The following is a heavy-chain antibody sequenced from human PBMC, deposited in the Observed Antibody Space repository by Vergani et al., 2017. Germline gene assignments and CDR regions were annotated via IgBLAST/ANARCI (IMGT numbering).Heavy chain of an antibody. Sequence: EVQPLESGGGLVQPGGSLRLPCAASGFTFSSYAMSWVRQAPGKGLEWVSAISGSGGSPYHADSVKGRFTISRDNCKNTLYLQMNSLRAEDTAVYYCAKAGFRSIRGYYDSSGYYGDLYYYYMDVWGKGTTVTVSS. V-gene: IGHV3-23*01. D-gene: IGHD3-22*01. CDR3: AKAGFRSIRGYYDSSGYYGDLYYYYMDV. CDR1: GFTFSSYA. CDR2: ISGSGGSP. J-gene: IGHJ6*03.